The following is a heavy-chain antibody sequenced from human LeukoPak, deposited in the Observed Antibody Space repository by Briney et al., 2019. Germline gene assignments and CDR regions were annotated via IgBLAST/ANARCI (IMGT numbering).Heavy chain of an antibody. J-gene: IGHJ5*02. CDR3: ARDWKGTDADWFDP. CDR2: IYTSGST. D-gene: IGHD2-8*02. CDR1: GGSISSYY. Sequence: SETLSLTCTVSGGSISSYYWSWIRQPAGKGLEWIGRIYTSGSTNYNPSLKSRVTMSVDTSKNQFSLKPSSVTAADTAVYYCARDWKGTDADWFDPWGQGTLVTVSS. V-gene: IGHV4-4*07.